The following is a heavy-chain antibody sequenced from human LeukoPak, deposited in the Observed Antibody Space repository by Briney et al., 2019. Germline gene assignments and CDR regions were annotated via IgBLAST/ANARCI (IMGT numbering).Heavy chain of an antibody. V-gene: IGHV3-48*04. CDR1: GFTFSSYS. CDR3: ARGRGSWYGVYFDY. D-gene: IGHD6-13*01. J-gene: IGHJ4*02. CDR2: ISSSSSTI. Sequence: PGGSLRLSCAASGFTFSSYSMNWVRQAPGKGLEWVSYISSSSSTIYYADSVKGRFTISRDNGKNSLYLQMNSLRTEDTAVYYCARGRGSWYGVYFDYWGQGTLVTVSS.